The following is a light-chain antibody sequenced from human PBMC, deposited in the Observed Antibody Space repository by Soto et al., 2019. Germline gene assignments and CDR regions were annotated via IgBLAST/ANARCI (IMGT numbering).Light chain of an antibody. Sequence: EIVLTQSPGTLSLSPGERATRSCRASQSVASSFIAWFQQKPGQPPRLLIYTASSRAPGIPDRFTASGSGTDFTLTISRLEPEDFAVYYYHKYGPSPLTLGGGTKVEI. CDR1: QSVASSF. J-gene: IGKJ4*01. V-gene: IGKV3-20*01. CDR2: TAS. CDR3: HKYGPSPLT.